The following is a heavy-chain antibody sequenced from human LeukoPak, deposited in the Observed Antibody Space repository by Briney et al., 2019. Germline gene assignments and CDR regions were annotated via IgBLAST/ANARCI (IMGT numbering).Heavy chain of an antibody. Sequence: GGSLRLSCEGSAFIFSGHWMNWVRQTPGKGLEWVASIKEDGSEKYYVDSVKGRFTISRDNAKNSLFLQMNSLRADDTAVYYCARDTRTFDYWGQGTLVTVSS. CDR2: IKEDGSEK. D-gene: IGHD1-26*01. J-gene: IGHJ4*02. CDR1: AFIFSGHW. V-gene: IGHV3-7*01. CDR3: ARDTRTFDY.